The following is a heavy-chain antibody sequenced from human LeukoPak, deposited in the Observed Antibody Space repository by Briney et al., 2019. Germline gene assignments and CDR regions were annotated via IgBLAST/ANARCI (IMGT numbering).Heavy chain of an antibody. CDR1: GFTFTDFY. J-gene: IGHJ4*02. CDR3: ARALTGFIPGN. Sequence: PGGSLRLSCAASGFTFTDFYMSWIRQAPGKGLGWVSYISSSGTTIYYADSVMGRFTISRDNAKNSLYLQMNSLRAEDTAVYYCARALTGFIPGNWGQGTLVTVSS. D-gene: IGHD3-9*01. CDR2: ISSSGTTI. V-gene: IGHV3-11*01.